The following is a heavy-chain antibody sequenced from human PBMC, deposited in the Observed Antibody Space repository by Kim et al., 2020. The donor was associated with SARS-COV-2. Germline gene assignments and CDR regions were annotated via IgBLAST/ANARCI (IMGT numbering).Heavy chain of an antibody. Sequence: TDYNPSLNSRVSISLDRSQNQFSLNLTSVTAADTAVYYCARIADYDMYYFDYWGRGTLVTVSS. CDR2: T. D-gene: IGHD3-22*01. CDR3: ARIADYDMYYFDY. V-gene: IGHV4-31*02. J-gene: IGHJ4*02.